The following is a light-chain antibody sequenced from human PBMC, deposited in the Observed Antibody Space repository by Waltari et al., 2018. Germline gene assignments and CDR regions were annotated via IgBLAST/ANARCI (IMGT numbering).Light chain of an antibody. V-gene: IGLV2-14*03. Sequence: QSALTQPASVSGSPGQSITISCSGSRSDVGEYNYVSWYQQHPGKAPKLLIYDVSKRHAGAPIRFSASSTGTTASLTLSGIQAEDDAAHYCSSLTRKGTVVYCGGTKVTVL. J-gene: IGLJ3*02. CDR1: RSDVGEYNY. CDR2: DVS. CDR3: SSLTRKGTVV.